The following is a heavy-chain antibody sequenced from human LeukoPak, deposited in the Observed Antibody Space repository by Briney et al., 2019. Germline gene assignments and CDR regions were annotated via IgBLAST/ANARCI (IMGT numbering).Heavy chain of an antibody. J-gene: IGHJ5*02. CDR2: IDWDDDK. V-gene: IGHV2-70*04. D-gene: IGHD6-6*01. CDR1: GFSLSTSGMR. Sequence: SGPTLVNPTQTLTLTCTFSGFSLSTSGMRVSWIRQPPGKALEWLARIDWDDDKFYSTSLKTRLTISKDTSKNQVVLTMTNMDPVDTGTYYCARTEYSSSSYWFDPWGQGTLVTVSS. CDR3: ARTEYSSSSYWFDP.